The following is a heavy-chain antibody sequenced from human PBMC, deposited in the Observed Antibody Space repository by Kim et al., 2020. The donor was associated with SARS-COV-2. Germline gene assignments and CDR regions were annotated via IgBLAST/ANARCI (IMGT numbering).Heavy chain of an antibody. CDR3: ARWRVGDTFNY. D-gene: IGHD3-16*01. J-gene: IGHJ4*02. V-gene: IGHV4-34*01. Sequence: SETLSLTCAVYGGSFSGYYWSWIRQPPGKGLEWIGEINHSGSTNYNPSLKSRVTISVDTSKNQFSLKLSSVTAADTAVYYCARWRVGDTFNYWGQGTLVTVSS. CDR2: INHSGST. CDR1: GGSFSGYY.